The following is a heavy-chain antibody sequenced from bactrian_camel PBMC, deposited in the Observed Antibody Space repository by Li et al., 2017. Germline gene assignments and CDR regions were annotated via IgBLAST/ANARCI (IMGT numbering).Heavy chain of an antibody. D-gene: IGHD1*01. J-gene: IGHJ4*01. Sequence: VQLVESGGGLVQPGGSLRLSCQASGVTFSRYAIHWVRRAPGKGLEWVSAINSGGGSTFYADSVKGRFTISKDNAKNTLSLQMNSLKPEDTALYYCAAALWDVDCLARITYVPGPDSFATYNVWGQGTQVTVS. CDR2: INSGGGST. CDR1: GVTFSRYA. CDR3: AAALWDVDCLARITYVPGPDSFATYNV. V-gene: IGHV3S40*01.